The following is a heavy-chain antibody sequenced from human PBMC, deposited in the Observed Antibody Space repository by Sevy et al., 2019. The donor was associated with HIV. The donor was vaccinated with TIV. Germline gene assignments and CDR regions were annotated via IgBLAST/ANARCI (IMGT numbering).Heavy chain of an antibody. V-gene: IGHV3-23*01. CDR1: GFTFNRYS. Sequence: GGSLRLSCAVSGFTFNRYSMSWVRQAPGKGLEWVSTLSFGGGKINYADSVKGRFIISRDNSKNTLYLQMNSVGAEDTAVYYCAGEVGTGPHDYWGQGTLVTVSS. CDR2: LSFGGGKI. J-gene: IGHJ4*02. D-gene: IGHD2-8*02. CDR3: AGEVGTGPHDY.